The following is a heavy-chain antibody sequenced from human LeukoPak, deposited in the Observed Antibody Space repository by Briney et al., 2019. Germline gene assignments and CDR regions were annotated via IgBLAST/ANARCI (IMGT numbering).Heavy chain of an antibody. CDR3: AKDYMVRGAKHFDY. CDR2: ISGSDGST. CDR1: GFTFSSYA. J-gene: IGHJ4*02. D-gene: IGHD3-10*01. V-gene: IGHV3-23*01. Sequence: TGGSLRLSCAASGFTFSSYAMSWVRQAPGKGLEWVSAISGSDGSTYYADSVKGRFTISRDNSKNTLYLQMNSLRAEDTAVYYCAKDYMVRGAKHFDYWGQGTLVTVSS.